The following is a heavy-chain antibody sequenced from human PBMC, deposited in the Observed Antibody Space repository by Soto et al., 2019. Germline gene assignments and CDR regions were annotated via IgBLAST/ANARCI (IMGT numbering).Heavy chain of an antibody. CDR2: IYYSGST. Sequence: SETLSLTCTVSAASLSSYYWSWIRQPLGKGLEWIGYIYYSGSTNYNPSLKSRVTISVDTSKNQFSLKLSSVTAADTAVYYCARRYYDSSGYPTDAFDIWGQGTMVTVS. CDR3: ARRYYDSSGYPTDAFDI. CDR1: AASLSSYY. J-gene: IGHJ3*02. D-gene: IGHD3-22*01. V-gene: IGHV4-59*08.